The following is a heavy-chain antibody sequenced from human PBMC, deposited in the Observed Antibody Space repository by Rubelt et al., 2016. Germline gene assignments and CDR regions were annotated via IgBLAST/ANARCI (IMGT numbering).Heavy chain of an antibody. V-gene: IGHV4-59*12. J-gene: IGHJ5*02. CDR1: GGSISSYY. D-gene: IGHD3-3*01. CDR3: ARDSLRFLEWLFDP. CDR2: INHSGST. Sequence: QVQLQESGPGLVKPSETLSRTCTVSGGSISSYYWSWILQPPGKGLEWIGEINHSGSTNYNPSLKSRVTISVDTSKNQFSLKLSSVTAADTAVYYCARDSLRFLEWLFDPWGQGTLVTVSS.